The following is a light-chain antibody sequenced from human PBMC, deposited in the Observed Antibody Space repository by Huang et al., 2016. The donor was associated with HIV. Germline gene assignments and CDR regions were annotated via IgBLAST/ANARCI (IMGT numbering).Light chain of an antibody. J-gene: IGKJ1*01. CDR3: QKYDSAPRT. CDR2: AAS. Sequence: MTQSPPSLSASIGDRVTLTCRASSDISTFLAWYQQKPVKPPRLLIYAASILHSGVPSRFSGGGSGTNFTLTVSSLQPEDVANYYCQKYDSAPRTFGQGTKLEL. CDR1: SDISTF. V-gene: IGKV1-27*01.